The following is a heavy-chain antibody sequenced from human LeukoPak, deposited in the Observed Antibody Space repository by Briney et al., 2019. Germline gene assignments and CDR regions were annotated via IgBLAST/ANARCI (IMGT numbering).Heavy chain of an antibody. Sequence: GGSLRLSCAASGFTFSSYGMHWVRQAPGKGLEWVAFIRYDGSNKYYADSVKGRFTISRDNSKNTLYLQMNSLRAEDTAVYYCAKAGYYDYVWGSSSYYMDVWGKGTTVTVSS. CDR2: IRYDGSNK. V-gene: IGHV3-30*02. CDR3: AKAGYYDYVWGSSSYYMDV. J-gene: IGHJ6*03. D-gene: IGHD3-16*01. CDR1: GFTFSSYG.